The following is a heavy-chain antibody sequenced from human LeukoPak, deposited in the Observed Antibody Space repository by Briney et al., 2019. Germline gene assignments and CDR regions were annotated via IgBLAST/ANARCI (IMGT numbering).Heavy chain of an antibody. CDR2: IWYDGSNK. Sequence: QPGRSLRLSCAASGFTFSSYGMHWVRQAPGKGPEWVAVIWYDGSNKYYADSVKVRFTISRDNSKNPLYLQMNSLRAEDTAVYYCAKDLSPYYDSSGPQSSWGQGTLVTVSS. V-gene: IGHV3-33*06. CDR3: AKDLSPYYDSSGPQSS. CDR1: GFTFSSYG. D-gene: IGHD3-22*01. J-gene: IGHJ5*02.